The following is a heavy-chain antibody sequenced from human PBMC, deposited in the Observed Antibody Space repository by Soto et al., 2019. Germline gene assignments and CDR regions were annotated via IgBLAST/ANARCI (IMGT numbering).Heavy chain of an antibody. Sequence: QLQLQESGPGQVKPSETLSRTCTVSGGYISSNIYYWGWIRQPPGKGLEWIGSIYYSGSTYYNPSLNSGVTISVDTSKNLVSLKLSSLNAADTAVYYCSSRVSSSGYGYGGQGTLDTVSA. CDR1: GGYISSNIYY. CDR2: IYYSGST. CDR3: SSRVSSSGYGY. V-gene: IGHV4-39*01. D-gene: IGHD6-13*01. J-gene: IGHJ4*02.